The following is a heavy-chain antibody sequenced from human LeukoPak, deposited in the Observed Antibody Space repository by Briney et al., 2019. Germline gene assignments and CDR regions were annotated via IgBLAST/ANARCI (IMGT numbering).Heavy chain of an antibody. D-gene: IGHD5-24*01. CDR2: INTDGSST. Sequence: GSLRLSCSASGFTFSTYWMHWVRPAPGKGLVWVSHINTDGSSTSYADSVKGRFTISRDNAKNTLYLQMNSLRGEDSAVYYCTRSLATKYWGQGTLVTVSS. CDR3: TRSLATKY. J-gene: IGHJ4*02. V-gene: IGHV3-74*01. CDR1: GFTFSTYW.